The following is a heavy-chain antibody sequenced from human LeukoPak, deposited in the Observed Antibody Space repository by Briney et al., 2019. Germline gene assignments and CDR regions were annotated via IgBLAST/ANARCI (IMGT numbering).Heavy chain of an antibody. Sequence: PGGSLRLSCAAYGFTFSSYEMNWVRQAPGKGLEWVSYISSSGSTIYYADSVKGRFTISRDNAKNSLYLQMNSLRAEDTAVYYCARVGGWFGEPSPRDYWGQGTLVTVYS. CDR2: ISSSGSTI. D-gene: IGHD3-10*01. V-gene: IGHV3-48*03. J-gene: IGHJ4*02. CDR1: GFTFSSYE. CDR3: ARVGGWFGEPSPRDY.